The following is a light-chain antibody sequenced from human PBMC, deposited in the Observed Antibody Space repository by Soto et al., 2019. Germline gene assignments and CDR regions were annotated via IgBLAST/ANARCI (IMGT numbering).Light chain of an antibody. CDR2: AAS. CDR3: QQSYSTPLT. V-gene: IGKV1-39*01. CDR1: QSISSS. Sequence: DIQMPKSPPSLSASVGDRVTITCRASQSISSSLNWYPQKQGKAPKLLIYAASSLQSGVPSSLSCSGSGTDFTLPISSLQPEDFATYYCQQSYSTPLTFGGGNKVEIK. J-gene: IGKJ4*01.